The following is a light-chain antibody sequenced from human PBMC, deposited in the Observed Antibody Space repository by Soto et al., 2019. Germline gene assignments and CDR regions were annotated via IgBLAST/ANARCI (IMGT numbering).Light chain of an antibody. V-gene: IGKV3-11*01. Sequence: EIVLTQSSGTLSLSPGERATLSCRASQSLSSNYLSWYQQKPGQAPRLLIYDASNRATGIPARFSGSGSGTDFTLTISSLEPEDFAVYYCQQRSNWLLTFGGGTKVDIK. J-gene: IGKJ4*01. CDR1: QSLSSNY. CDR2: DAS. CDR3: QQRSNWLLT.